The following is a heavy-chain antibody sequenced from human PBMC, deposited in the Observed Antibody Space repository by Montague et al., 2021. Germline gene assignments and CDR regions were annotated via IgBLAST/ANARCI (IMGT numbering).Heavy chain of an antibody. V-gene: IGHV4-59*01. CDR2: IYYSRRT. D-gene: IGHD1-14*01. CDR3: AVTNPYYYFVMDV. CDR1: GASISDYY. J-gene: IGHJ6*02. Sequence: SETLSLTCSVSGASISDYYWSWIRQPPGKGLEWIGYIYYSRRTNYNPSLKSRVTISVDTSKNQFSLKLSSVTAADTAFYYCAVTNPYYYFVMDVWGQGTPVTVSS.